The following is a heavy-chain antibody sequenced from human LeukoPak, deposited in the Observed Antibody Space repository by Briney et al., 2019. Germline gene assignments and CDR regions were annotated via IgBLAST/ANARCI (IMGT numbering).Heavy chain of an antibody. D-gene: IGHD4-17*01. CDR2: INPNRGGT. Sequence: GASVKVSCKASGYTFTCYYMHWVRQAPGQGLEWMGWINPNRGGTNYAQKFQGRVTMTRDTSISTAYMELSRLRSDDTAVYYCARVSGYGDYAFDIWGQGTMVTVSS. V-gene: IGHV1-2*02. CDR1: GYTFTCYY. J-gene: IGHJ3*02. CDR3: ARVSGYGDYAFDI.